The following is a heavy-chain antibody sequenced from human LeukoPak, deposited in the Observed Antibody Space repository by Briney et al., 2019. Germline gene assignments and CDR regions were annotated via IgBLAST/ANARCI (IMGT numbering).Heavy chain of an antibody. CDR2: ISFDENNE. J-gene: IGHJ4*02. D-gene: IGHD5-18*01. V-gene: IGHV3-30*04. CDR3: AGEGRLTQLWFGY. CDR1: GFPFSGYA. Sequence: GGSLRLSCEASGFPFSGYAMHWVRQAPGQGLEWVALISFDENNEYYADSVRGRFTISRDNSKNTVYLQMNSLRTEDSAVYYCAGEGRLTQLWFGYWGQGTLVTVSS.